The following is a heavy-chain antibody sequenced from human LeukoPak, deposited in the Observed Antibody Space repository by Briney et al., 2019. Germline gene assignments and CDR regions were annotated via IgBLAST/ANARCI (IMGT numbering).Heavy chain of an antibody. CDR1: GGSLSISSYY. CDR3: ARRPPLAGGFDI. CDR2: IYYSGIT. V-gene: IGHV4-61*05. D-gene: IGHD6-13*01. Sequence: SEALSLSCTVPGGSLSISSYYWGWIRQPPRDGLEWLGYIYYSGITNYNPSLKSRVTISVDTSKNQFSLKLSSVTAADTAVYYCARRPPLAGGFDIWGQGTMVTVSS. J-gene: IGHJ3*02.